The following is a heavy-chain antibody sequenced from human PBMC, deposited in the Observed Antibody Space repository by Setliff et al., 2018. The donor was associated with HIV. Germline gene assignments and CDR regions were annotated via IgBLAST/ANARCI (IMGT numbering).Heavy chain of an antibody. CDR1: GYSFNTYW. J-gene: IGHJ5*02. Sequence: GESLKISCQTSGYSFNTYWIGWVRQMPGKGLEWMAIFYPGDSDTRYSPSFQSQVTVSADKSIGTAYLQWDSLKASDTALYFCARAPNSPYYSNFWYADHWGQGTLVTVSS. CDR2: FYPGDSDT. V-gene: IGHV5-51*01. D-gene: IGHD3-22*01. CDR3: ARAPNSPYYSNFWYADH.